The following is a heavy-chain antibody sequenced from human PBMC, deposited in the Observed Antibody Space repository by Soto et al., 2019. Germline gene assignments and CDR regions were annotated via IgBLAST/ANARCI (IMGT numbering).Heavy chain of an antibody. V-gene: IGHV3-74*01. CDR1: GFTFSSYW. CDR3: NCYDSSGHDVFDI. Sequence: EVQLVESGGGLVQPGGSLRLSCAASGFTFSSYWMHWVRQAPGKGLVWVSRIKSDGSTTNYADSVKGRFTISRDNVKNTLYLQMNSLRAEYTAVYYCNCYDSSGHDVFDIWGQGTMVTVSS. J-gene: IGHJ3*02. CDR2: IKSDGSTT. D-gene: IGHD3-22*01.